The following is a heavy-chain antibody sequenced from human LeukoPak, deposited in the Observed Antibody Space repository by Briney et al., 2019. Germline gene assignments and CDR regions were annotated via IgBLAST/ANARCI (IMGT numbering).Heavy chain of an antibody. Sequence: GGSLRLSCAASGFTFCDYYMSWIRQAPGKGLEWVSYISSSGSTIYYADSVKGRFTISRDNAKNSLYLQMNSLRAGDTAVYYCARLMGSAGSPYFQHWGQGTLVTVSS. CDR2: ISSSGSTI. J-gene: IGHJ1*01. V-gene: IGHV3-11*01. CDR3: ARLMGSAGSPYFQH. CDR1: GFTFCDYY. D-gene: IGHD3-16*01.